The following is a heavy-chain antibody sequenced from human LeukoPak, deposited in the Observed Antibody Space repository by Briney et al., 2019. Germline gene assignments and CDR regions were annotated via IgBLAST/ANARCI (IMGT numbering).Heavy chain of an antibody. CDR2: ISGSGGKT. J-gene: IGHJ4*02. D-gene: IGHD3-22*01. Sequence: SGGSLRLSCAASGFTFSTYAMSWVRQAPGKGLEWVSAISGSGGKTYYADPVKGRFTIARDNSKNTLYLPMNSLRAEDTAVYYCAKELDSSGYFDYWGQGTLVTVSS. CDR3: AKELDSSGYFDY. V-gene: IGHV3-23*01. CDR1: GFTFSTYA.